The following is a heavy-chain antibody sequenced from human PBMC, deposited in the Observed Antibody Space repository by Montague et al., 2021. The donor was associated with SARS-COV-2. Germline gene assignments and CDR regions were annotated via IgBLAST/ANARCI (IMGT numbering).Heavy chain of an antibody. CDR2: IYYSGNT. D-gene: IGHD4-17*01. CDR1: GASIDSGGFF. J-gene: IGHJ4*02. V-gene: IGHV4-31*03. Sequence: TLSLTCTVSGASIDSGGFFWSWIRQHPGKGLEWIGYIYYSGNTYYNPSLKSRVTISVDTSKNQFSLKLSSVTAEDTALYYCARDFGGYGETDNWDQGTLVTVSS. CDR3: ARDFGGYGETDN.